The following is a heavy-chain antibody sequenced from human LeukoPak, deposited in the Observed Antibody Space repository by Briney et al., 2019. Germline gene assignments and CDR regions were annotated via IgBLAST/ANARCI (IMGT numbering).Heavy chain of an antibody. J-gene: IGHJ3*02. Sequence: GGSLRLSCAASGFTFSTYWMTWVRQAPGKGLEWVANVKQDGSEKYYVDSVKGRFTISRDNTKDSLYLQMDSLRAEDTAVYFCARVRLVTTQYDAFAMWGQGTMVTVSS. CDR3: ARVRLVTTQYDAFAM. D-gene: IGHD5-12*01. CDR2: VKQDGSEK. CDR1: GFTFSTYW. V-gene: IGHV3-7*04.